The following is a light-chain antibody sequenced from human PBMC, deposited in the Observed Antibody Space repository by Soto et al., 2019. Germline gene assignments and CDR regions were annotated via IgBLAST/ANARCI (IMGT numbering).Light chain of an antibody. CDR1: QSVSGW. V-gene: IGKV1-5*03. CDR2: KAS. J-gene: IGKJ1*01. Sequence: DIQMTQSPSALSASVGDRVNITCRASQSVSGWLAWYQHKPGKAPKLLIYKASSLETGVPSRFSGSGSGTEFTLTISSLQPDDFATSYCQQYNTYSTFGQGTNVDI. CDR3: QQYNTYST.